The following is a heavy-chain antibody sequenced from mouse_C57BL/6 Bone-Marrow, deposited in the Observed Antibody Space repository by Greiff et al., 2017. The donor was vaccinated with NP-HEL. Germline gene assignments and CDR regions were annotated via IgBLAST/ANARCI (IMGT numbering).Heavy chain of an antibody. V-gene: IGHV1-82*01. CDR2: IYPGDGDT. Sequence: VQLQQSGPELVKPGASVKISCKASGYAFSSSWMNWVKQRPGKGLEWIGRIYPGDGDTNYNGKFKGKATLTADKSSSTAYMQLSSLTSEDSAVYFCARWAIYYGNYYAMDYWGQGTSVTVSS. CDR3: ARWAIYYGNYYAMDY. CDR1: GYAFSSSW. D-gene: IGHD2-1*01. J-gene: IGHJ4*01.